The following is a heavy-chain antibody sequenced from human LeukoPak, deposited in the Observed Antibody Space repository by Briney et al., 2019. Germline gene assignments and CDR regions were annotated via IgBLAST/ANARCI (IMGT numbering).Heavy chain of an antibody. Sequence: ASVKVSCKASGYTFTSYGISWVRQAPGQGLEWMGWISAYNGNTNYAQKLQGKVTMTTDTSTSTAYMELRSLRSDDTAVYYCARVDIVVVPAARVPDYWGQGTLVTVSS. CDR3: ARVDIVVVPAARVPDY. V-gene: IGHV1-18*01. J-gene: IGHJ4*02. CDR1: GYTFTSYG. D-gene: IGHD2-2*03. CDR2: ISAYNGNT.